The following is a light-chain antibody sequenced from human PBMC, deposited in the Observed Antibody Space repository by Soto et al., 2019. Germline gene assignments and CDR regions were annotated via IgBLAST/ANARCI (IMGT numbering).Light chain of an antibody. CDR2: GAX. V-gene: IGKV3-15*01. CDR3: QQYNNWPPIT. CDR1: QSLRSD. Sequence: EIVMTQSPATLSVSPGERATLSCRARQSLRSDLGWYHQKPGHARXXLVXGAXXXGRGVXSRFSGSGSGTEFTLTISSLQSEDFAVYYCQQYNNWPPITFGQGTRLEIK. J-gene: IGKJ5*01.